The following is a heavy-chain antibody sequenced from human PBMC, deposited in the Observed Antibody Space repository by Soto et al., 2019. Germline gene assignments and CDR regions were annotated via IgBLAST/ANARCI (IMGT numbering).Heavy chain of an antibody. J-gene: IGHJ3*02. V-gene: IGHV1-18*01. CDR2: ISAYNGNT. CDR1: GYTFTSYG. Sequence: ASVKVSCKASGYTFTSYGISWVRQAPGQGLEWMGWISAYNGNTNYAQKLQGRVTMTTDTSTSTAYMELRSLRSDDTAVYYCAIVTYYYDSSGYAFDIRGQGTTVTVSS. D-gene: IGHD3-22*01. CDR3: AIVTYYYDSSGYAFDI.